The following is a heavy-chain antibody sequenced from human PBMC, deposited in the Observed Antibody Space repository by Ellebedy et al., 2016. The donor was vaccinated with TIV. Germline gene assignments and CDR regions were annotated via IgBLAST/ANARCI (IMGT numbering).Heavy chain of an antibody. D-gene: IGHD3-10*01. CDR1: GGSISSYY. CDR3: ARVTMVRGVDY. CDR2: IYYSGST. Sequence: SETLSLTCTVSGGSISSYYWSWIRQPPGKGLEWIGYIYYSGSTNYNPSLKSRVTISVDTSKNQLSLKLSSVTAADTAVYYCARVTMVRGVDYWGQGTLVTVSS. V-gene: IGHV4-59*01. J-gene: IGHJ4*02.